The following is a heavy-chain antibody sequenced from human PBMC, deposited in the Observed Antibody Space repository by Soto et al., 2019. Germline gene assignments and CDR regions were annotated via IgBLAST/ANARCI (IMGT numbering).Heavy chain of an antibody. CDR1: GFTFSNAW. V-gene: IGHV3-15*01. CDR2: IKSKTDGGTT. Sequence: EVQLVESGGGLVKPGGSLRLSCAASGFTFSNAWMSWVRQAPGKGLEWVGRIKSKTDGGTTDYAAPVKGRFTISRDDSKNTLYLQMNSLKTEDTAVYYCTISIMITFGGVIAWLFDPWGQGTLVTVSS. D-gene: IGHD3-16*02. CDR3: TISIMITFGGVIAWLFDP. J-gene: IGHJ5*02.